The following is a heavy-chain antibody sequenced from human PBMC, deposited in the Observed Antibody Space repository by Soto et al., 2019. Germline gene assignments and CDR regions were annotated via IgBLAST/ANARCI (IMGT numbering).Heavy chain of an antibody. Sequence: GGSLRLSCAASGFTFDDYAMHWVRQAPGKGLEWVSTISWNSGSIGYADSVKGRFTISRDNAKNYLYLQMNSLRVEDTAFYYCARGTEARPLYNWFDPWGQGTLVTVSS. CDR2: ISWNSGSI. CDR1: GFTFDDYA. V-gene: IGHV3-9*01. D-gene: IGHD6-6*01. J-gene: IGHJ5*02. CDR3: ARGTEARPLYNWFDP.